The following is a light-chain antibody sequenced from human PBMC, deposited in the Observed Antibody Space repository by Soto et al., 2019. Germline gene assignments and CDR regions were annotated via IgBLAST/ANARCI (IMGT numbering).Light chain of an antibody. Sequence: EIVLTQSPATLSLSPGERATLSCRASQSVSNYLAWYQHKPGQAPSLLIYTASSRATGIPARFSGSGSGTDFTLTISSLEPEDFAVYYCQQRSTWPPWTFGQGTKVEVK. V-gene: IGKV3-11*01. CDR3: QQRSTWPPWT. CDR1: QSVSNY. J-gene: IGKJ1*01. CDR2: TAS.